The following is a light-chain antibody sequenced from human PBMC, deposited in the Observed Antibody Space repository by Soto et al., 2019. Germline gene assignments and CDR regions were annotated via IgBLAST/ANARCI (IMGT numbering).Light chain of an antibody. CDR3: QQRSNPPQMT. CDR2: DAX. V-gene: IGKV3-11*01. CDR1: QRVSSN. Sequence: LAVSQGERATLAXRSSQRVSSNSTWYQKTTGPXPMLAXXDAXKRGTGIPGRFSGSASRTDFTITLSRREPDDVAYYYYQQRSNPPQMTVGQGTQLEI. J-gene: IGKJ5*01.